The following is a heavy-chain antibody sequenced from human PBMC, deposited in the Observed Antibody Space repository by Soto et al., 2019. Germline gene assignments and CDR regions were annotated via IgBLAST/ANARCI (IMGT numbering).Heavy chain of an antibody. J-gene: IGHJ5*02. V-gene: IGHV3-48*02. CDR3: ARDREGIASYAGGWFDP. D-gene: IGHD3-10*01. CDR1: GFTFSSYS. Sequence: EVQLVESGGGLVQPGGSLRLSCAASGFTFSSYSMNWVRQAPGKGLEWVSYISISSSTIYYADSVKGRFTISRDNAKNALYLQMNSLRDEDTAVYYCARDREGIASYAGGWFDPWGQGTLVTVSS. CDR2: ISISSSTI.